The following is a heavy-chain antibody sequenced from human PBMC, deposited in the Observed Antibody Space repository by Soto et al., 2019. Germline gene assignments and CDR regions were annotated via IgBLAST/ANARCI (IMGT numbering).Heavy chain of an antibody. CDR1: GFIFSTYD. V-gene: IGHV3-23*01. J-gene: IGHJ3*02. D-gene: IGHD3-10*01. CDR3: ARDGGVRGLNDAFDI. Sequence: EVQLLESGGGLVQPGGSLRLSCAASGFIFSTYDMSWVRQAPGKGREWVSTIRNSAGITKYADAVKGRFTISRDNSKNALYLQMNSLRAEDTAVYHCARDGGVRGLNDAFDIWGQGTMVTVSS. CDR2: IRNSAGIT.